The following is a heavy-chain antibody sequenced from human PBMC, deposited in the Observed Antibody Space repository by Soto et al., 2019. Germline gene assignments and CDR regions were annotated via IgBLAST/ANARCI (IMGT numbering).Heavy chain of an antibody. CDR2: INSGGSST. V-gene: IGHV3-74*01. CDR3: ARDQGYCSGGSCYVAGY. Sequence: EVQLVESGGGLVQPGGSLRLSCAASGFTFSSYWMHWVRQVPGKGLVWVSRINSGGSSTGYADSVMGRFTISRDNAKNTLYLQMNSLRAEDTAVYYCARDQGYCSGGSCYVAGYWGQGTLVTVSS. J-gene: IGHJ4*02. D-gene: IGHD2-15*01. CDR1: GFTFSSYW.